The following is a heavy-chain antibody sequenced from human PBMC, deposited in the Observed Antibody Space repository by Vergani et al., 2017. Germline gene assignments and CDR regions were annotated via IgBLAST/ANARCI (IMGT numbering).Heavy chain of an antibody. J-gene: IGHJ4*02. CDR2: IYYSGLT. V-gene: IGHV4-39*01. CDR1: ADSISSGSYY. Sequence: QLQIQQSGPGLVKPSETLFLTCTVSADSISSGSYYWGWIRQPPGKSLECIGSIYYSGLTYYNPSLKSRVAISVDTSKNQFSLKVTSVTAADTAVYFCARQRPGSGWSPGDFDDWGQGILVTVSS. CDR3: ARQRPGSGWSPGDFDD. D-gene: IGHD6-19*01.